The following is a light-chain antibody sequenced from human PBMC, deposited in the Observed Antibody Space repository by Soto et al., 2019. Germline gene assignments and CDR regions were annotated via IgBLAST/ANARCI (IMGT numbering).Light chain of an antibody. V-gene: IGKV3-15*01. J-gene: IGKJ1*01. CDR2: AAS. Sequence: EIIMTQSPATLSVSPGERASLSCRASQSVSSNLAWYQQKPGQAPRLLIYAASTRATGISTRFSGSGSGTEFTLTISSLQSEDFAIYYCQQYTEWPPWTFGQGTKVDNK. CDR3: QQYTEWPPWT. CDR1: QSVSSN.